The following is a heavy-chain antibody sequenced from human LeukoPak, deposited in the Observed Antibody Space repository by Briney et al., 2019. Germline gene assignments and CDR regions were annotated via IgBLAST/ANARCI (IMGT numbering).Heavy chain of an antibody. CDR3: ARDGGAYFDY. V-gene: IGHV3-30-3*01. J-gene: IGHJ4*02. CDR2: ISYDGSNK. Sequence: PGGSLRLSCTPSGFTFSNYALHWVRQAQGKGLEWVAIISYDGSNKYYAESGKGRFTISRDKSKNTLYVQMSLLRPDDTAVYYCARDGGAYFDYWGQGTLVTVSS. CDR1: GFTFSNYA. D-gene: IGHD1-26*01.